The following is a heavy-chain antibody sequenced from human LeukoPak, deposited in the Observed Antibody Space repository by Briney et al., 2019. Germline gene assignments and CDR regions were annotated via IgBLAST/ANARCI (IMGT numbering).Heavy chain of an antibody. J-gene: IGHJ4*02. CDR2: ISNSGGNT. D-gene: IGHD4-17*01. CDR3: AKDYGLDY. V-gene: IGHV3-23*01. Sequence: PGGSLRLSCAASGFTFSDYAMIWVRQAPGKGLEWVSAISNSGGNTYFADSVKGRFTVSRDNSKNTLYLQMNSLRVEDTAVYYCAKDYGLDYWGQGTLVTVSS. CDR1: GFTFSDYA.